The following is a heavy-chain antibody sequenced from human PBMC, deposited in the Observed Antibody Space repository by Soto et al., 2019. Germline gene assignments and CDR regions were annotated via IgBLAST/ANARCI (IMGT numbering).Heavy chain of an antibody. CDR1: GGSFSGHS. CDR3: STRAYDTNGYYRFDP. CDR2: INHSGRV. V-gene: IGHV4-34*01. Sequence: SETQSLTCAVYGGSFSGHSGTWIRKSPGKGLEWIGDINHSGRVNYSPSLKSRVTISLDTSKNQFSLTLSAVTAADTAMYYCSTRAYDTNGYYRFDPWGQGTLVTVSS. J-gene: IGHJ5*01. D-gene: IGHD3-22*01.